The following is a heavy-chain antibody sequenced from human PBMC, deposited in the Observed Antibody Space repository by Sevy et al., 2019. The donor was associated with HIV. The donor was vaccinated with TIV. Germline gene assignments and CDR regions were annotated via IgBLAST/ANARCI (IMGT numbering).Heavy chain of an antibody. CDR2: IKHDGSEQ. CDR1: GFNFRSYW. D-gene: IGHD3-10*01. CDR3: ARERQEEDKSGAKFDY. V-gene: IGHV3-7*01. Sequence: GSLRLSCEVSGFNFRSYWMSWVRQAPGKGLEWVANIKHDGSEQYYLDSVKCQFTVSRDNGKNSLYLQMTSLRVDDAALYYCARERQEEDKSGAKFDYWGRGTLVTVSS. J-gene: IGHJ4*02.